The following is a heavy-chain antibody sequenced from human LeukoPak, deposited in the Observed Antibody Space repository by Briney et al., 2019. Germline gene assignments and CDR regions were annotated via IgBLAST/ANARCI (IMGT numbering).Heavy chain of an antibody. V-gene: IGHV4-59*01. CDR3: ARDSDIAVAGFDR. CDR2: IYYSGST. CDR1: GGSISSYY. J-gene: IGHJ5*02. D-gene: IGHD6-19*01. Sequence: PSETLSLTSTVSGGSISSYYWSWLRQPPGKGLEWIGYIYYSGSTNYNPSLKSRVTISVDTSKNQFSLKLSSVTAADTAVYYCARDSDIAVAGFDRWGQGTLVTVSS.